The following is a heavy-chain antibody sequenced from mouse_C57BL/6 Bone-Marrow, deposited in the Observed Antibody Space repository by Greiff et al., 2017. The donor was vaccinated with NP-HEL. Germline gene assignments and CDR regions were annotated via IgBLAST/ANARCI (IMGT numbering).Heavy chain of an antibody. J-gene: IGHJ4*01. CDR1: GFSLTSYA. CDR2: IWTGGGT. Sequence: QVQLKESGPGLVAPSQSLSITCTVSGFSLTSYAISWVRQPPGKGLEWLGVIWTGGGTNYNSALKSRLSISKDNSKSQVFLKMNSLQTDDTARYYCACYDYDWGYCAMDYWGQGTSVTVSS. CDR3: ACYDYDWGYCAMDY. V-gene: IGHV2-9-1*01. D-gene: IGHD2-4*01.